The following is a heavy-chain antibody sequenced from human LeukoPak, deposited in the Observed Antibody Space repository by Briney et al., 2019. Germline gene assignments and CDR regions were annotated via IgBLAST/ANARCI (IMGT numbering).Heavy chain of an antibody. Sequence: RSSETLSLTCTVSGGSISSAGYYWSWIRQHPGKGLEWIGYISYSGSTYYNPSLNSRVTISLDTSKNRFSLKLSSVTAADTAVYYCSGSYIPADFDIWGQGTMVTVSS. CDR3: SGSYIPADFDI. CDR1: GGSISSAGYY. D-gene: IGHD2-2*01. J-gene: IGHJ3*02. V-gene: IGHV4-31*03. CDR2: ISYSGST.